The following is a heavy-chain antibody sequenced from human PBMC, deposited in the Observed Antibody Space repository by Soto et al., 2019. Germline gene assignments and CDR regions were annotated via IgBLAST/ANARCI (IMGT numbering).Heavy chain of an antibody. CDR3: AKVSSSWYAGFFDL. Sequence: EVQLLESGGGLVQPGGSLRLSCTASGFTFSSHAMTWVRQAPGKGLEWVSGLSDSGGSTYYADPVKGRFTLSRDNSMNTLYLQMNTLRAEDTAVYYCAKVSSSWYAGFFDLWGQATLVTVSS. J-gene: IGHJ4*02. CDR2: LSDSGGST. V-gene: IGHV3-23*01. CDR1: GFTFSSHA. D-gene: IGHD6-13*01.